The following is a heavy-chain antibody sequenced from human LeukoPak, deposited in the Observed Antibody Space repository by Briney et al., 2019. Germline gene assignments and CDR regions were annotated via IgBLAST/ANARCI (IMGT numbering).Heavy chain of an antibody. CDR1: GGSISSNSYY. CDR3: ASPENYGKTPGYFDY. D-gene: IGHD4-17*01. Sequence: SSETLSLTCTVSGGSISSNSYYWGWIRQPPGKGLEWIGSIYYSGSTYYNPSLKSRVAISVDTSKTQFSLKLSSVTAADTAVYYCASPENYGKTPGYFDYGGKGTLVTVPS. J-gene: IGHJ4*02. V-gene: IGHV4-39*01. CDR2: IYYSGST.